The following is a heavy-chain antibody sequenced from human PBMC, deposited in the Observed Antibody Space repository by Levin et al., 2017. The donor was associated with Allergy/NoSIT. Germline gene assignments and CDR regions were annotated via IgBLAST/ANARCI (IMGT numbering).Heavy chain of an antibody. D-gene: IGHD3-3*01. J-gene: IGHJ4*02. V-gene: IGHV3-15*01. Sequence: SGESLKISCEASGFTFSNAWMSWVRQAPGKGLEWVGRLKSESDGGAADYAAPVNGRFTISRDDSKNTLYLQMNSLKTEDTAMYFCTTEGRRGYDFWGYFDHWGQGTLVTVSS. CDR2: LKSESDGGAA. CDR3: TTEGRRGYDFWGYFDH. CDR1: GFTFSNAW.